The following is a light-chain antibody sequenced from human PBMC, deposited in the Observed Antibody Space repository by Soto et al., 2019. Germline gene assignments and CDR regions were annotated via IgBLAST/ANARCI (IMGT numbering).Light chain of an antibody. Sequence: EIVLTQSQATLSLSPGEGATLSFRPSQRVRTYLAWYQQKPGQAPRLLTYDASNRPTGIPARFSGSGPGTDFALTISSLEPEDFAVYYCQQYGSSGTFGQGTKVDNK. CDR2: DAS. V-gene: IGKV3-11*01. CDR3: QQYGSSGT. CDR1: QRVRTY. J-gene: IGKJ1*01.